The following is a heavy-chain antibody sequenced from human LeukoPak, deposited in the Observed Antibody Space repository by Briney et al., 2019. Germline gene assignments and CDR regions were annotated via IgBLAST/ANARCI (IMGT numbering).Heavy chain of an antibody. V-gene: IGHV4-4*07. Sequence: TPSETLSLTCTVCGGSISSYYWSWIRQPAGKGLEWIGRIYTSGSPNYNPPLKSRVTMSVDTSKNQFSLKLSSVTAADTAVYYCARLNSGRGWFDPWGQGTLVTVSS. CDR2: IYTSGSP. CDR1: GGSISSYY. D-gene: IGHD6-19*01. J-gene: IGHJ5*02. CDR3: ARLNSGRGWFDP.